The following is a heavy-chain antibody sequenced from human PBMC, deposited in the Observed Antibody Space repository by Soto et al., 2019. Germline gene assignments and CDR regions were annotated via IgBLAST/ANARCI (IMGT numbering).Heavy chain of an antibody. Sequence: LRLSCAASGFTFSSYSMNWVRQAPGKGLEWVSYISSSSSTIYYADSVKGRFTISRDNAKNSLYLQMNSLRDEDTAVYYCARVVPAAMRYGMDVWGQGTTVTVSS. CDR2: ISSSSSTI. J-gene: IGHJ6*02. V-gene: IGHV3-48*02. D-gene: IGHD2-2*01. CDR1: GFTFSSYS. CDR3: ARVVPAAMRYGMDV.